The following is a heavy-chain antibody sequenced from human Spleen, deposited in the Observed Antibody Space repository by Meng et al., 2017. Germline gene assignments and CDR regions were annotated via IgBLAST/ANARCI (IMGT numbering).Heavy chain of an antibody. CDR3: ARNEYYCLGY. CDR1: GGSFSDYY. J-gene: IGHJ4*02. CDR2: MSYSGST. D-gene: IGHD3-16*01. V-gene: IGHV4-39*07. Sequence: SQTLSLTCVVSGGSFSDYYWGWIRQPPGKGLGYIGSMSYSGSTYYKTSLKSRVTISADTSNNGFSLKLSSVTAADTAVYYCARNEYYCLGYWGQGTLVTVSS.